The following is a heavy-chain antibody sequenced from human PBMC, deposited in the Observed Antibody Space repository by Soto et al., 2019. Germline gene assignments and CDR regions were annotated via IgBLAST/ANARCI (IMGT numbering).Heavy chain of an antibody. V-gene: IGHV4-34*01. Sequence: KTSETLSLTCAVYGGSFSGYYWSWIRQPPGKGLEWIGEINHSGSTNYNPSLKSRVTISVDTSKNQFSLKLSTVTAADTAVYYCARPTWINNSVDALEIWDQGTMDTVSS. J-gene: IGHJ3*02. D-gene: IGHD5-12*01. CDR3: ARPTWINNSVDALEI. CDR2: INHSGST. CDR1: GGSFSGYY.